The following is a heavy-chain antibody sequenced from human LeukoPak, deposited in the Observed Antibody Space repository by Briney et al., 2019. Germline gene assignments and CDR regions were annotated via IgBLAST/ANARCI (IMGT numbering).Heavy chain of an antibody. V-gene: IGHV1-2*06. CDR1: GYTFTGYY. CDR2: INPSSGGT. D-gene: IGHD1-26*01. CDR3: ARDLYSGSYFYYFDY. J-gene: IGHJ4*02. Sequence: ASVKVSCKASGYTFTGYYMHWVRQAPGQGLEWMGRINPSSGGTNYAQKFQGRVTMTRDTSISTAYMELSRLRSDDTAVYYCARDLYSGSYFYYFDYWGQGTLVTVSS.